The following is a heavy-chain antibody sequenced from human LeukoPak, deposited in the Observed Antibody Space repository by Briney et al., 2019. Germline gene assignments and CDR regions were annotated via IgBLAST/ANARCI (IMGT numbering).Heavy chain of an antibody. CDR3: ARVNSSSWYYFDY. J-gene: IGHJ4*02. V-gene: IGHV3-53*01. CDR1: GVSISSNY. Sequence: ETLSLTCTVSGVSISSNYMSWVRQAPGKGLEWVSVIYSGGSTYYADSVKGRFTISRDNSKNTLYLQMNSLRAEDTAVYYCARVNSSSWYYFDYWGQGTLVTVSS. D-gene: IGHD6-13*01. CDR2: IYSGGST.